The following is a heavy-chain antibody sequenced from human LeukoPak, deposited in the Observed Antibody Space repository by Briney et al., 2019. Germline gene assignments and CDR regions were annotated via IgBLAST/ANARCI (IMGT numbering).Heavy chain of an antibody. CDR2: IYYSGST. D-gene: IGHD2-15*01. CDR1: GGSISSSSYY. J-gene: IGHJ4*02. Sequence: SETLSLTCTVSGGSISSSSYYWGWIRQPPGKGLEWIGSIYYSGSTYYNPSLKSRVTISVDTSKNQFSLKLSPVTAADTAVYYCARQRISGGSCSVDYWGQGTLVTVSS. CDR3: ARQRISGGSCSVDY. V-gene: IGHV4-39*01.